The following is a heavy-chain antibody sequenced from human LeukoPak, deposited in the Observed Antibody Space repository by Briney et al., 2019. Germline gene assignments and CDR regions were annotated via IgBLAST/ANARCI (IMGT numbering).Heavy chain of an antibody. CDR2: IGKDGSGN. J-gene: IGHJ5*02. Sequence: PGGSLRLSCAASGFSLSRYWMSWVRQAPGKGLEWVANIGKDGSGNHYVDSVKGRFTISRDNAKNSLYLQMNSLRADDTAVYYGARDLDYYATDQWGQGTLVTVSS. CDR3: ARDLDYYATDQ. V-gene: IGHV3-7*01. D-gene: IGHD3/OR15-3a*01. CDR1: GFSLSRYW.